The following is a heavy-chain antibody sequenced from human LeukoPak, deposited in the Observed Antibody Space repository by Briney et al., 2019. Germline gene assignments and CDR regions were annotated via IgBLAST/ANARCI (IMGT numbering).Heavy chain of an antibody. CDR2: INPNSGGT. CDR3: ARDAPDDSSGYYFDY. Sequence: ASVKVSCKASGYIFTDYYMHWVRQAPGQELGWMGRINPNSGGTNYAQKFQGRVTMTRDTSTSTVYMELSSLRSEDTAVYYCARDAPDDSSGYYFDYWGQGTLVTVSS. J-gene: IGHJ4*02. V-gene: IGHV1/OR15-1*04. CDR1: GYIFTDYY. D-gene: IGHD3-22*01.